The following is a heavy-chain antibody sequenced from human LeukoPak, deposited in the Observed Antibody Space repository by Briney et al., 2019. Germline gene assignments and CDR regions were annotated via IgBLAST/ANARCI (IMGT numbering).Heavy chain of an antibody. CDR1: GFTFSSYA. J-gene: IGHJ4*02. CDR3: TTEVYYYDSTGYYYGYFDY. V-gene: IGHV3-15*01. Sequence: GGSLRLSCAASGFTFSSYAMSWVRQAPGKGLEWVGRIKRKTDGGTTDYAAPVKGRFTISRDESKNTPYLQMNSLKTEDTVVYYCTTEVYYYDSTGYYYGYFDYWGQGTLVTVSS. D-gene: IGHD3-22*01. CDR2: IKRKTDGGTT.